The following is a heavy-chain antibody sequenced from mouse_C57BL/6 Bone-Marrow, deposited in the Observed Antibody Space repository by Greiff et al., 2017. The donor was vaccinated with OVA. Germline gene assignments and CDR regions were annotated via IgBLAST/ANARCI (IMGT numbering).Heavy chain of an antibody. Sequence: QVQLQQSVAELMKPGASVKLSCTATGYTFTGYWIEWVKQRPGHGLEWIGEILPGSGSTNYNEKFKGKATFTADTSSNTAYMQLSSLTTEDSAIYYCGGWDYDGAWFAYWGQGTLVTVSA. D-gene: IGHD2-4*01. V-gene: IGHV1-9*01. CDR1: GYTFTGYW. CDR2: ILPGSGST. CDR3: GGWDYDGAWFAY. J-gene: IGHJ3*01.